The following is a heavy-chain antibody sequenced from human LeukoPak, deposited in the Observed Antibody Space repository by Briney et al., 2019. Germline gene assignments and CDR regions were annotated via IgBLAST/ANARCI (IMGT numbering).Heavy chain of an antibody. CDR2: ISSRSTYI. V-gene: IGHV3-21*01. Sequence: GGSLRLSCAASGFAFSTYTINWVRQAPGKGLKWVSSISSRSTYIYYADSLKGRFTISRDNAKNSLYLHMNSLRAEDTAVYYCARAGASSATDYYYYYMDVWGKGTTVTVSS. CDR1: GFAFSTYT. J-gene: IGHJ6*03. D-gene: IGHD6-13*01. CDR3: ARAGASSATDYYYYYMDV.